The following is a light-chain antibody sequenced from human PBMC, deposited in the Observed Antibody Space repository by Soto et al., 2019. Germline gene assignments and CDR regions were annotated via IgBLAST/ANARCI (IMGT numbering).Light chain of an antibody. Sequence: QAVVTQPPSASGSPGQSVTISCTGTSSDVGGHEYVSWYQQHPGKAPKLLIFEVTARPSGVPDRFSGSKSGNTASLTVSGLQTEDEADYYCSSYAGNNNLIFGGGTKLTVL. CDR2: EVT. V-gene: IGLV2-8*01. CDR3: SSYAGNNNLI. CDR1: SSDVGGHEY. J-gene: IGLJ2*01.